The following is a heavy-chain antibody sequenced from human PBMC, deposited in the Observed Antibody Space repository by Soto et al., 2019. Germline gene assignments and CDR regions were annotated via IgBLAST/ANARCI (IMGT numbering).Heavy chain of an antibody. J-gene: IGHJ6*02. CDR2: ISPYNDDT. V-gene: IGHV1-18*01. Sequence: ASVKLSCKASGYRFSSYGITWVRQAPGQGLEWLGWISPYNDDTKYAQRLQGRVTMTTDTSTRTAYMDIRGLRSDDTAIYYCARGGYYDSSGARNYHYYGMDVWGQGTTVTVSS. CDR1: GYRFSSYG. CDR3: ARGGYYDSSGARNYHYYGMDV. D-gene: IGHD3-22*01.